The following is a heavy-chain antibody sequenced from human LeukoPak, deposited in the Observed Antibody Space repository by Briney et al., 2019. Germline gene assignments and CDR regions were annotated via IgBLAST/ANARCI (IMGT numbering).Heavy chain of an antibody. J-gene: IGHJ4*02. CDR3: ARDGRYDFWSGSSSYFDC. CDR1: GFTFDDYG. Sequence: PGRSLRLSCAASGFTFDDYGMSWVRQAPGKGLEWVSGINWNGVSTRYADSVKGRFTISRDNAKNSLYLRMNSLRAEDTALYYCARDGRYDFWSGSSSYFDCWGQGTLVTVSS. V-gene: IGHV3-20*04. CDR2: INWNGVST. D-gene: IGHD3-3*01.